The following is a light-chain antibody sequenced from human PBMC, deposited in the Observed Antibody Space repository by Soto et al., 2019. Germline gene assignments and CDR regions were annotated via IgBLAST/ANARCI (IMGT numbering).Light chain of an antibody. CDR2: DAS. Sequence: EIVLTQSPGTLSLPPGERATLSWRASQSISSYLAWYQQKPGQAPRLLIYDASNRATGIPARFSGSGSGTDFTLTISSLEPEDFAVYYCQQRSNWPWTFGQGTKVDI. CDR1: QSISSY. V-gene: IGKV3-11*01. CDR3: QQRSNWPWT. J-gene: IGKJ1*01.